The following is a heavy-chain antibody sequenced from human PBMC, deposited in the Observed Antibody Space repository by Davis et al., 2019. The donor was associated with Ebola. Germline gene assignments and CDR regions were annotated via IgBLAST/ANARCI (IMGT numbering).Heavy chain of an antibody. D-gene: IGHD3-10*01. J-gene: IGHJ6*02. Sequence: MPSETLSLTCTVSRDSISPYYWSWLRQPPGKGLEWIGYIYYSGSTNYNPSLKSRVTISVDTSKNQFSLKLSSVTAADTAVYYCARGGITMVRGSPLTYYYYYGMDVWGQGTTVTVSS. CDR2: IYYSGST. CDR1: RDSISPYY. CDR3: ARGGITMVRGSPLTYYYYYGMDV. V-gene: IGHV4-59*08.